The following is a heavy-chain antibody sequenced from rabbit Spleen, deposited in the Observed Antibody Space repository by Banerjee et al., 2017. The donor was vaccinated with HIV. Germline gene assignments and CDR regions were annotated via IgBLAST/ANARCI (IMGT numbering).Heavy chain of an antibody. CDR3: ARDTSSSFSSYGMDL. CDR2: IYTGSSGST. D-gene: IGHD1-1*01. V-gene: IGHV1S40*01. Sequence: QSLEESGGDLVKPGASLTLTCTASGFSFSTSYHMCWVRQAPGKGLEWIACIYTGSSGSTYYASWATGRFTCSKTSSTTVTLQMTSLTAADTATYFCARDTSSSFSSYGMDLWGQGTLVTVS. CDR1: GFSFSTSYH. J-gene: IGHJ3*01.